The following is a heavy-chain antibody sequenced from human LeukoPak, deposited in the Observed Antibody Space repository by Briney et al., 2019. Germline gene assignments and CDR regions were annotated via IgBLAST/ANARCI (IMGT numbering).Heavy chain of an antibody. J-gene: IGHJ1*01. V-gene: IGHV3-21*01. Sequence: SGGSLRLSCAASGFTFSSYSMNWVRQAPGKGLEWVSSISSSSSYIYYADSVKGRFTISRDNAKNSLYLQMNSLRAEDTAVYYCARDSVGHSSIFQHWGQGTPVTVSS. D-gene: IGHD6-13*01. CDR1: GFTFSSYS. CDR3: ARDSVGHSSIFQH. CDR2: ISSSSSYI.